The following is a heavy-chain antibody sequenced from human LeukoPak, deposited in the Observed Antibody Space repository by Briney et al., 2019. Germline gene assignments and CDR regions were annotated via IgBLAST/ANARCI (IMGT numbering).Heavy chain of an antibody. CDR1: GFTFSRYD. CDR3: ARSVPGGSGWMGSIEY. D-gene: IGHD6-19*01. V-gene: IGHV3-13*01. CDR2: IGTAGDT. J-gene: IGHJ4*02. Sequence: PGGSLRLSCVASGFTFSRYDMHWVRQSTGKGLEWASGIGTAGDTFYLGSVKGRFTISRENAKNSLYLQVNSLRVGDTAVYYCARSVPGGSGWMGSIEYWGQGTLVTVPS.